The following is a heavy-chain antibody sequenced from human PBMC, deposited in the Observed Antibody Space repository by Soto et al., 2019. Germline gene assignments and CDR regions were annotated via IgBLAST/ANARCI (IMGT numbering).Heavy chain of an antibody. CDR1: GYTFTSYG. V-gene: IGHV1-18*01. CDR3: ARDTYYYDSSGYYSYAFDI. Sequence: GASVKVSCKASGYTFTSYGISWVRQAPGQGLEWMGWISAYNGNTNYAQKLQGRVTMTTDTSTSTAYMELRSLRSDDTAVYYCARDTYYYDSSGYYSYAFDIWGQGTMVTVSS. CDR2: ISAYNGNT. D-gene: IGHD3-22*01. J-gene: IGHJ3*02.